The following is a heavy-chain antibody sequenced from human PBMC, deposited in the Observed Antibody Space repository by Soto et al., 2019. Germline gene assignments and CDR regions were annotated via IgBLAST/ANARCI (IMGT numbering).Heavy chain of an antibody. J-gene: IGHJ4*02. CDR1: GFTFSSYG. Sequence: GGSLRLSCAASGFTFSSYGMHWVRQAPGKGLEWVAVIWYDGSNKYYADSVKGRLTISRDNSKNTLYLQMNSLRAEDTAVYYCARGPTPVDYDYIWGSYRPFDYWGQGTLVTVSS. CDR3: ARGPTPVDYDYIWGSYRPFDY. V-gene: IGHV3-33*01. D-gene: IGHD3-16*02. CDR2: IWYDGSNK.